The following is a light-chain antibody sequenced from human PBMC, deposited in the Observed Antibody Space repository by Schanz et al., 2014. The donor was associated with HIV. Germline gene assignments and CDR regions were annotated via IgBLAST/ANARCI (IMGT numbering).Light chain of an antibody. CDR2: ATS. Sequence: EIVLTQSPGTLSLSLGERATLSCRASQSVSSSYFAWYQQKPGQAPRLVIYATSTRAAGIPDRFSGTGSGTDFTLTISSLEPEDFAVYYCQYFGNSGGTFGGGTKVEIK. CDR3: QYFGNSGGT. V-gene: IGKV3-20*01. J-gene: IGKJ4*01. CDR1: QSVSSSY.